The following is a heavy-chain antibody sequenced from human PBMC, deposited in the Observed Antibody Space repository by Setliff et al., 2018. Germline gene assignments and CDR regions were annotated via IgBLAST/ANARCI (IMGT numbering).Heavy chain of an antibody. Sequence: SETLSLTCTVSGSSFSSYSWSWIRQPPGKGLEWIGYKYYSGITNYNPSLKSRVTISVDTSKNQFSLKLSSVTAADTAVYYCARGLDYYGSGSYIDYWGQGTLVTVSS. J-gene: IGHJ4*02. CDR2: KYYSGIT. CDR1: GSSFSSYS. D-gene: IGHD3-10*01. CDR3: ARGLDYYGSGSYIDY. V-gene: IGHV4-59*01.